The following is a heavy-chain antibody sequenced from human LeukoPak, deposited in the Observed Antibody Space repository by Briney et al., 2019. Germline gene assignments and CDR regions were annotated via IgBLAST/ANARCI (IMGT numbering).Heavy chain of an antibody. V-gene: IGHV3-30*04. CDR1: GFSFTNYA. CDR2: ISYDGSDK. CDR3: ARISDANQLLYDGFDI. D-gene: IGHD2-2*01. J-gene: IGHJ3*02. Sequence: GGSLRLSCAVSGFSFTNYAMHWVRQAPGKGLEWEAVISYDGSDKYYADSAKGRLTISRDNSKNTLYLRMNSLRPEDTAVYFCARISDANQLLYDGFDIWGPGTMVTVAS.